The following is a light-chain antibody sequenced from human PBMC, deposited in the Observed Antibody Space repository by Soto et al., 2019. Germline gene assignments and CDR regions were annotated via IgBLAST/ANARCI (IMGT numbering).Light chain of an antibody. J-gene: IGKJ1*01. Sequence: DMVMTQAPATLSVSLGERPTLSCRAIQSVRTKLVWYQQKPGQATRLLIFGASTRATGIPARFSGSGSVTEFTLTISNLKSEDFAVYCCQWPDQGWTCGQGLKVDI. CDR1: QSVRTK. CDR2: GAS. V-gene: IGKV3-15*01. CDR3: QWPDQGWT.